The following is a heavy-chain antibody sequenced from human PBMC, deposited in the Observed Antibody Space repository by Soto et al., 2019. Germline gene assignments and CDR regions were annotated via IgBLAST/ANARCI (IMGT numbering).Heavy chain of an antibody. CDR2: IIPVFGTA. D-gene: IGHD3-10*01. CDR3: ARVGFSGVCFDY. V-gene: IGHV1-69*01. J-gene: IGHJ4*02. CDR1: GATFRTYP. Sequence: QVQLVQSGAEVRKPGSSVKVSCKASGATFRTYPISWVRQAPGQGLEWMGGIIPVFGTASYAQKFQGRVTITADESSNTVYMELTSLRSDDTALYYCARVGFSGVCFDYWGQGTLVTVSS.